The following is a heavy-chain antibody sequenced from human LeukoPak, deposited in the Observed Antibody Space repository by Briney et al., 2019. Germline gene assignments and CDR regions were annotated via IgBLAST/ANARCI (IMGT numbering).Heavy chain of an antibody. D-gene: IGHD3-10*01. CDR3: ATFDYGSGSLFSPFDY. CDR2: TYPGDSDT. Sequence: GESLKISCKGSGYSFTSYWIGWVRQMPGKGLEWMGITYPGDSDTRYSPSFQGQVTISADKSISTAYLQWSSLKASDTAMYYCATFDYGSGSLFSPFDYWGQGTLVTVSS. CDR1: GYSFTSYW. J-gene: IGHJ4*02. V-gene: IGHV5-51*01.